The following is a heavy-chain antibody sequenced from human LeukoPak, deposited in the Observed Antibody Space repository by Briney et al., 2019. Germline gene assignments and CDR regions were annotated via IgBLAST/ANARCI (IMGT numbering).Heavy chain of an antibody. J-gene: IGHJ6*02. D-gene: IGHD2-21*01. CDR2: INPNSGGT. CDR1: GYTFTGYY. CDR3: AREAVGDADGMDV. Sequence: ASVKVSCKASGYTFTGYYMHWVRQAPGQGLEWMGWINPNSGGTNYAQKFQGWVTMTRDTSISTAYMELSRLRSDDTAVYYCAREAVGDADGMDVWGQGTTVTVSS. V-gene: IGHV1-2*04.